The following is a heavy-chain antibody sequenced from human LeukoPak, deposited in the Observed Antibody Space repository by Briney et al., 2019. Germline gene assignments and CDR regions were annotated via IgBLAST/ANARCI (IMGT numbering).Heavy chain of an antibody. CDR1: GFTFSSYS. CDR2: ISSGSSYK. J-gene: IGHJ4*02. V-gene: IGHV3-21*01. CDR3: ARGYSSSWYGPND. Sequence: GGSLRLSCAASGFTFSSYSMNWVRQAPGKGLEWVSSISSGSSYKYYADSVKGRFTISRDNAKNSLYLQMNSLRAEDTAVYYCARGYSSSWYGPNDWGQGTLVTVSS. D-gene: IGHD6-13*01.